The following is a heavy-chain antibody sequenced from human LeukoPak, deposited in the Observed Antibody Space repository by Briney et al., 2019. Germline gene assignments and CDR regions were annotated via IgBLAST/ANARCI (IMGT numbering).Heavy chain of an antibody. D-gene: IGHD2-2*01. J-gene: IGHJ5*02. V-gene: IGHV3-66*02. CDR1: XFTVSGNY. CDR3: ARFSYNYFDP. CDR2: IYSGGST. Sequence: PGXSXRLXCXXSXFTVSGNYMNWVRQAPGQGLEWVSVIYSGGSTYYADSVKGRFTISRDNSRNTLYLQMNSLRAEDTAVYYCARFSYNYFDPWGQGALVTVSS.